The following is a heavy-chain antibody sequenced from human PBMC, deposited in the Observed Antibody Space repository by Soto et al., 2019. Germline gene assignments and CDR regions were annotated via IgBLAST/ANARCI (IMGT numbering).Heavy chain of an antibody. J-gene: IGHJ3*01. CDR1: GFTFSDNL. V-gene: IGHV1-3*01. CDR3: ARDIQSVGPRANDAFDV. CDR2: LNPDTGNT. D-gene: IGHD5-18*01. Sequence: QVQLVQSGAELKKPGASVNISCTASGFTFSDNLINWVRQVPGQGLEWMGWLNPDTGNTRYSETFQGRVTISRHPSASIAYLELSGLDTEDPALYFCARDIQSVGPRANDAFDVLGQGTMITVSS.